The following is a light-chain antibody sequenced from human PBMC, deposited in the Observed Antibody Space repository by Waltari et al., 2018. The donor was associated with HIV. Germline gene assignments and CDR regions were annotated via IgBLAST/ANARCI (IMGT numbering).Light chain of an antibody. J-gene: IGLJ1*01. CDR2: EVN. Sequence: QSALTQPASVSASPGQSITISCTGTSSDVGGYNYVSWYRQHPGEAPKVIIYEVNRRPSGVSNRFSGSKSGNTASLTISGLQAEDEADYYCCSSAGRYIFVFGTGTKVTVL. CDR1: SSDVGGYNY. CDR3: CSSAGRYIFV. V-gene: IGLV2-14*03.